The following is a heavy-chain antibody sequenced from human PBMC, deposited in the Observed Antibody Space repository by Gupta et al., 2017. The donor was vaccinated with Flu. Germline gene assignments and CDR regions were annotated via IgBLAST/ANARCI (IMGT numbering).Heavy chain of an antibody. V-gene: IGHV1-69*06. CDR2: IVAIFGTT. CDR3: ARRGSYYPDHFAF. Sequence: QVQLVQSGAEVKKPGSSVKVSCKASGGIFNSYGISWVRQAPGQGLEWMGGIVAIFGTTTYAQKFQGRGTITADKSTTTAYMELSSLTSEDTAVYYCARRGSYYPDHFAFGGLGTMLTVSS. D-gene: IGHD1-26*01. CDR1: GGIFNSYG. J-gene: IGHJ4*02.